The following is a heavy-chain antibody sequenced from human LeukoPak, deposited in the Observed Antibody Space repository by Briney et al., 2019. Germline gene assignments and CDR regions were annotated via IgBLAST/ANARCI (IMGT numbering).Heavy chain of an antibody. CDR3: ARDLHGIAAAAPFDY. V-gene: IGHV3-48*04. CDR2: ISISSSSV. CDR1: GFTFSSHA. J-gene: IGHJ4*02. D-gene: IGHD6-13*01. Sequence: GGSLRLSCAASGFTFSSHAMNWVRQAPGKGLEWVSYISISSSSVYYADSVKGRFTISRDNAKNSLYLQMNSLRAEDTAVYYCARDLHGIAAAAPFDYWGQGTLVTVSS.